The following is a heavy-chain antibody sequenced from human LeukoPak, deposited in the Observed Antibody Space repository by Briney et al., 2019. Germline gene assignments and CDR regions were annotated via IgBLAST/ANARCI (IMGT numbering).Heavy chain of an antibody. CDR3: ARDQRYSSSPYYYYMDV. Sequence: GGSLRLSCAASGFTFSDYYMSWIRQAPGKGLEWVSYISSSGSTIYYADSVKGRFTISRDNAKNSLYLQMNSLRAEDTAVYYCARDQRYSSSPYYYYMDVWGKGTTVTVSS. D-gene: IGHD6-13*01. CDR2: ISSSGSTI. V-gene: IGHV3-11*04. J-gene: IGHJ6*03. CDR1: GFTFSDYY.